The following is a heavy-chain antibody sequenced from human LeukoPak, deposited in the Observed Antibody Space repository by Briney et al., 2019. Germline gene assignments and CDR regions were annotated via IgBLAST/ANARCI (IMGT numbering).Heavy chain of an antibody. CDR1: GYTFTSYD. CDR3: ARDSSGYSYGTNDY. Sequence: ASVKVSCKASGYTFTSYDINWVRQATGQGLEWMGWMNPNSGNTGYAQKFQGRVTITRNTSISTAYMELSSLRSEDTAVYYCARDSSGYSYGTNDYWGQGTLVTVSS. CDR2: MNPNSGNT. V-gene: IGHV1-8*03. J-gene: IGHJ4*02. D-gene: IGHD5-18*01.